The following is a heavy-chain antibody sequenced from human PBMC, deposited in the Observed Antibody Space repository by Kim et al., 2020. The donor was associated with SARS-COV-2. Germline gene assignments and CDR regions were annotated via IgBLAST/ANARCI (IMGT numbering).Heavy chain of an antibody. V-gene: IGHV1-3*01. Sequence: ASVKVSCKASGYTFTSYAMHWVRQAPGQRLEWMGWINAGNGNTKYSQKFQGRVTITRDTSASTDYMELSSLRSEDTAVYYCARNPSGYSSSWYDSWFDPWGQGTLVTVSS. CDR3: ARNPSGYSSSWYDSWFDP. CDR2: INAGNGNT. CDR1: GYTFTSYA. D-gene: IGHD6-13*01. J-gene: IGHJ5*02.